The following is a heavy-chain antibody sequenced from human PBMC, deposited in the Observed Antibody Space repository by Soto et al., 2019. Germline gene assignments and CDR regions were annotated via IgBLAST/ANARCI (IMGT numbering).Heavy chain of an antibody. CDR2: IGTAGDT. CDR3: ARGQPGYSSGWYAVEY. D-gene: IGHD6-19*01. CDR1: GFTFSSYD. V-gene: IGHV3-13*01. J-gene: IGHJ4*02. Sequence: EVQLVESGGGLVQPGGSLRLSCAASGFTFSSYDMHWVRQATGKGLEWVSAIGTAGDTYYPGSVKGRFTISRENAKNSLYLQMNSLRAGDTAMYYCARGQPGYSSGWYAVEYWGQGILVTVSS.